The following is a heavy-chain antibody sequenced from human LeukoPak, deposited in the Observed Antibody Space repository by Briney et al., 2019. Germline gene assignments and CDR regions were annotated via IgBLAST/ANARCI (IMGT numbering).Heavy chain of an antibody. CDR3: AKDHSSSWYEDY. J-gene: IGHJ4*02. Sequence: GRSLRLSCAASGFTFSSYAMHWVRQAPGKGLEWVAVISYDGSNKYYADSVKGRFTISRDNSKNTLYLQMNSLRAEDTAVYYCAKDHSSSWYEDYWGQGTLVTVSS. V-gene: IGHV3-30-3*01. D-gene: IGHD6-13*01. CDR1: GFTFSSYA. CDR2: ISYDGSNK.